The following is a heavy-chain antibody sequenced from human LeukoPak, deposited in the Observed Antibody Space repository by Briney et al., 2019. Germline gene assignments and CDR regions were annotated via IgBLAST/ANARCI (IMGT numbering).Heavy chain of an antibody. CDR2: IIPILGIA. V-gene: IGHV1-69*04. CDR3: AREGEDIVVVPAASDWFDP. J-gene: IGHJ5*02. CDR1: GGTFSSYT. D-gene: IGHD2-2*01. Sequence: ASVKVSCKASGGTFSSYTISWVRQAPGQGLEGLGRIIPILGIANYAQKFQGRVTITADKSTSTAYMELSSLRSEDTAVYYCAREGEDIVVVPAASDWFDPWGQGTLVTVSS.